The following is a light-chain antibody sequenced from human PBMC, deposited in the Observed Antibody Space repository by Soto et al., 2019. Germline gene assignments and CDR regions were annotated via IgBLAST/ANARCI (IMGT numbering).Light chain of an antibody. CDR2: GVF. Sequence: SVLTQSPGTVSLSPGESATLFCRTSQNIRNNYLAWYQQRPGQSPRLLIHGVFNRAAGIPDRFSGRGSGTDFTLTISGLQPEASAVYYWQHYDGSPRTFGQGTKVEIK. CDR1: QNIRNNY. V-gene: IGKV3-20*01. CDR3: QHYDGSPRT. J-gene: IGKJ2*01.